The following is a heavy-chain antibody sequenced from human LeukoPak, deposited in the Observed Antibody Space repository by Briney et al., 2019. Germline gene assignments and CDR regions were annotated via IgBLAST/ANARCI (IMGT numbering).Heavy chain of an antibody. Sequence: ASVKASCKASGYTFIGYYMHWVRQAPGQGLEWMGWINPNSGGTNYAQKFQGRVTMTRDTSISTAYMELSRLTSDDAAVYYCARDGAVAGTAYPEYWGQGTLVTVSS. D-gene: IGHD6-19*01. CDR2: INPNSGGT. J-gene: IGHJ4*02. V-gene: IGHV1-2*02. CDR3: ARDGAVAGTAYPEY. CDR1: GYTFIGYY.